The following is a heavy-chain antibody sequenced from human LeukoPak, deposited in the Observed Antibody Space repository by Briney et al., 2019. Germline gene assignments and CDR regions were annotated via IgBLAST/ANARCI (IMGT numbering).Heavy chain of an antibody. D-gene: IGHD3-22*01. CDR2: IWYDGSNK. CDR1: GFTFSSYG. J-gene: IGHJ4*02. Sequence: GGSLRLSCAASGFTFSSYGMHWVRQAPGKGLEGVAVIWYDGSNKYYADSVKGRFTISRDNSKNTLYLQMNSLRAEDTAVYYCARDGAHYYDSSGYPLYYFDYWGQGTLVTVSS. V-gene: IGHV3-33*01. CDR3: ARDGAHYYDSSGYPLYYFDY.